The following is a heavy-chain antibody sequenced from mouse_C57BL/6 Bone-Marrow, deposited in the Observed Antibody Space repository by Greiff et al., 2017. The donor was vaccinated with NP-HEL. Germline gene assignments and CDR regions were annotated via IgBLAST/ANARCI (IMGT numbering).Heavy chain of an antibody. J-gene: IGHJ3*01. Sequence: VQLQQSGAELARPGASVKLSCTASGYTFTSYGISWVKQRTGQGLEWIGEIYPRSGNTYYNEQFKGKATLTADKSSSTAYMELRSLTSEDSAVYFCALDPAWFAYWGQGTLVTVSA. CDR1: GYTFTSYG. V-gene: IGHV1-81*01. CDR2: IYPRSGNT. CDR3: ALDPAWFAY.